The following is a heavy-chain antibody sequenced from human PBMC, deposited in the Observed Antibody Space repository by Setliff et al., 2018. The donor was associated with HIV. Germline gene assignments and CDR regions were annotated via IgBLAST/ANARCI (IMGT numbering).Heavy chain of an antibody. V-gene: IGHV4-4*07. D-gene: IGHD2-21*02. Sequence: PSETLSLTCYVPDDPISSYYWSWVRQPAGKGLEWIGRLYVSGDTNYNPSLKSRVTMSLDTSKNQFSLKLSSVTAADTGIYFCARGGAVTVLGIPSYYSFYGLDKWGQGTTGTV. CDR1: DDPISSYY. CDR3: ARGGAVTVLGIPSYYSFYGLDK. J-gene: IGHJ6*02. CDR2: LYVSGDT.